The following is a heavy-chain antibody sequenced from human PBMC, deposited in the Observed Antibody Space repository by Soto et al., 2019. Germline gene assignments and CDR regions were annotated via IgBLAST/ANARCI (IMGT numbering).Heavy chain of an antibody. V-gene: IGHV3-23*01. D-gene: IGHD3-16*01. CDR1: GFKFSNYA. CDR3: AKDRRAGGNSAFYFGF. J-gene: IGHJ4*02. Sequence: PRLSCAASGFKFSNYAMSWVRQAPGKGLEWVSLISATGGGTYYADSVKGRFTISRDNSHNTLYLQVHSLTAEDTAVYYCAKDRRAGGNSAFYFGFWGQGAQVTVSS. CDR2: ISATGGGT.